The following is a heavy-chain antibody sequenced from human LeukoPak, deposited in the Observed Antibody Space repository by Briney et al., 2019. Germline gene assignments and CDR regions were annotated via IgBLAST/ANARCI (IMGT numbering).Heavy chain of an antibody. Sequence: GGSLRLSCAASGSTFTNYDTNWVRQAPGKGLEWVSTISGRGGSTYYADSVKGRFTISRDNSKNTLYLQMNSLRADDTAVYYCAKDATVTTYYFDFWGQGTLVTVSS. CDR2: ISGRGGST. CDR1: GSTFTNYD. D-gene: IGHD4-17*01. V-gene: IGHV3-23*01. J-gene: IGHJ4*02. CDR3: AKDATVTTYYFDF.